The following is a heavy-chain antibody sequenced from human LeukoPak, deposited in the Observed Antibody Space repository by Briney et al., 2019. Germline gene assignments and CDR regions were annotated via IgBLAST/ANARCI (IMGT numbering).Heavy chain of an antibody. V-gene: IGHV3-23*01. CDR1: GFTFGSYG. D-gene: IGHD3-22*01. J-gene: IGHJ1*01. CDR2: ITPNADRA. CDR3: AIIHGYYDGSGYWVQ. Sequence: GGSLRLSCAASGFTFGSYGMSWVRQAPGKGLEWVSFITPNADRAAYADSVEGRFTISRDNPRNTLYMQMNGLRDEDTAVYYCAIIHGYYDGSGYWVQWGQGTLVTVSS.